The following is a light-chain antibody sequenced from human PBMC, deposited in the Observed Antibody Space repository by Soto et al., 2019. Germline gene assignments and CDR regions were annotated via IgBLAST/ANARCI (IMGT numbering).Light chain of an antibody. CDR3: QQYHSLPYT. V-gene: IGKV4-1*01. J-gene: IGKJ2*01. Sequence: DIVMTQSPDSLAVSLGERATINCKSSQGVLYSVNNENYLAWFQQRAGQPPKLLVYWASNRASGVPDRFSGSGSGTDFTLTISSLQAEDVAVYYCQQYHSLPYTFGQGTKLEIK. CDR1: QGVLYSVNNENY. CDR2: WAS.